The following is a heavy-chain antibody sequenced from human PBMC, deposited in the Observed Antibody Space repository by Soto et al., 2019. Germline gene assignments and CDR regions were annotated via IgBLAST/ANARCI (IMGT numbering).Heavy chain of an antibody. J-gene: IGHJ4*02. Sequence: SETLSLTCTVSGGSISSGGYYWSWIRQHPGKGLEWIGYIYYSGSTYYNPSLKSRVTISVDTSKNQFSLKLSSVTAADTAVYYCARAKGYSYGFFPRPKYYFDYWGQGTLVTVSS. V-gene: IGHV4-31*03. D-gene: IGHD5-18*01. CDR3: ARAKGYSYGFFPRPKYYFDY. CDR2: IYYSGST. CDR1: GGSISSGGYY.